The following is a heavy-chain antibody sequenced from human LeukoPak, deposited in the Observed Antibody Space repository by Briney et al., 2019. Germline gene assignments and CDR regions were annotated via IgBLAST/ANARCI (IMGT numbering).Heavy chain of an antibody. V-gene: IGHV4-34*01. CDR2: INHSGST. Sequence: PSETLSLTCAVYGGSFSGYYWSWIRQPPGKGLEWIGEINHSGSTNYNPSLKSRVTISVDTSKNQFSLKLSSVTAADTAVYYCARSVRTSEVFGYNWFDPWAREPWSPSPQ. D-gene: IGHD3-3*01. J-gene: IGHJ5*02. CDR1: GGSFSGYY. CDR3: ARSVRTSEVFGYNWFDP.